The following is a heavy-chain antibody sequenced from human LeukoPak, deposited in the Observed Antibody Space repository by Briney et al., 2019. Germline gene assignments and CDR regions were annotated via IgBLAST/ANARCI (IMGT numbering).Heavy chain of an antibody. CDR3: AKGTGPSLVAYHYGMDV. Sequence: GGSLRLSCAASGFRFSSYAMCWVRQAPGKGLEWVSALSGSGGSTYNADSVKGRFTISRDNSKNTLYLQMNSLRAEDTAVYYGAKGTGPSLVAYHYGMDVGAKGPRSPSP. J-gene: IGHJ6*02. CDR1: GFRFSSYA. V-gene: IGHV3-23*01. D-gene: IGHD3-16*01. CDR2: LSGSGGST.